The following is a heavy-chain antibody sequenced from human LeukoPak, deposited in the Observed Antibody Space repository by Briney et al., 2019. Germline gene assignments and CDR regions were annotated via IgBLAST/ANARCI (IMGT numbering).Heavy chain of an antibody. CDR1: GFTFSSYS. CDR2: ISDDGERK. J-gene: IGHJ6*02. V-gene: IGHV3-30*03. Sequence: GGSLRLSCAASGFTFSSYSMNWVRQAPGKGLEWVAIISDDGERKFYADSVRGRITISRDKSKNTLFLQMNSLRAEDTAVYYCARETDVWGQGTTVTVSS. CDR3: ARETDV.